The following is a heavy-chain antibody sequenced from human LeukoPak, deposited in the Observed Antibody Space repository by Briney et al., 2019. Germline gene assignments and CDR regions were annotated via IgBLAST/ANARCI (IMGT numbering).Heavy chain of an antibody. J-gene: IGHJ4*02. V-gene: IGHV1-69*13. CDR1: GGTFSSYA. CDR2: IIPIFGTA. Sequence: ASVKVSCKASGGTFSSYATSWVRQAPGQGLEWMGGIIPIFGTANYAQKFQGRVTITADESTSTAYMELSSLRSEDTAVYYCARGYDSSGYSFDYWGQGTLVTVSS. D-gene: IGHD3-22*01. CDR3: ARGYDSSGYSFDY.